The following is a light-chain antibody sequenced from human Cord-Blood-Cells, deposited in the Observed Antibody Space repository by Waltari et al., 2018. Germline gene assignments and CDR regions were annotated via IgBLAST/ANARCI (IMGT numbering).Light chain of an antibody. CDR2: GAS. CDR3: QQYNNWPPRT. CDR1: PSVSSN. Sequence: EIVMTQSPATLSVSPGERATLSCRASPSVSSNLAWYQQKPGQAPRLLIYGASTRATGIPARFSGRGSGTEFTLTISSLQSEDFAVYYCQQYNNWPPRTFGQGTKVEIK. V-gene: IGKV3-15*01. J-gene: IGKJ1*01.